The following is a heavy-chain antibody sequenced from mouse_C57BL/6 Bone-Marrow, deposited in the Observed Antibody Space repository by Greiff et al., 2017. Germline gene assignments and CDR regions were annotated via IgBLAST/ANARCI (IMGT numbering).Heavy chain of an antibody. CDR2: IYPGSGST. D-gene: IGHD2-3*01. CDR1: GYTFTSYW. V-gene: IGHV1-55*01. Sequence: QVQLQQPGAELVKPGASVKMSCKASGYTFTSYWITWVKQRPGQGLEWIGDIYPGSGSTNYNEKFKGKATLTVDTSSSTAYMQLSSLTSEDSAVYYCARYGGYLPTWFAYWGQGTLVTVSA. J-gene: IGHJ3*01. CDR3: ARYGGYLPTWFAY.